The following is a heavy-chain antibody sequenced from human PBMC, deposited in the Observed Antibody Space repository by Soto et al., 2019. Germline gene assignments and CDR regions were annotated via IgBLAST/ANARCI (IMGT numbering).Heavy chain of an antibody. Sequence: QVQLQESGPGLVKPSETLSLTCSVSGGSLSGHFWTWIRQPAGKGLEWIGRIYPSGTTTYNPSLKIRVTMSVDTSKNQFSLRLRSVTAADTAVYYCAREVGRPGRFDPWGQGTLITVSS. CDR3: AREVGRPGRFDP. CDR2: IYPSGTT. D-gene: IGHD6-6*01. J-gene: IGHJ5*02. CDR1: GGSLSGHF. V-gene: IGHV4-4*07.